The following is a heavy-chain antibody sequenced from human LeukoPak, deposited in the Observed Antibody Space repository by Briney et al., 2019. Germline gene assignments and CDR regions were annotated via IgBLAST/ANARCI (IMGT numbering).Heavy chain of an antibody. Sequence: ASVKVSCKASGGTFSSYAISWVRQAPGQGLECMGGIIPIFGTANYAQKFQGRVTITADESTSTAYMELSSLRSEDTAVYYCARGDGYNSNYYYYMDVWGKGTTVTISS. D-gene: IGHD5-24*01. V-gene: IGHV1-69*13. J-gene: IGHJ6*03. CDR1: GGTFSSYA. CDR3: ARGDGYNSNYYYYMDV. CDR2: IIPIFGTA.